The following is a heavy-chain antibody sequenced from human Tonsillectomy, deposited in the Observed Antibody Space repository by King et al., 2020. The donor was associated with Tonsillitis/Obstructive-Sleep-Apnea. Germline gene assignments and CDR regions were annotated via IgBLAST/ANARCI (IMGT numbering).Heavy chain of an antibody. V-gene: IGHV3-30*04. CDR3: ARLPATDGAYYYYYGMDV. CDR2: ISYDGSNK. CDR1: GFTFSSYA. Sequence: VQLVESGGGVVQPGRSLRLSCAASGFTFSSYAMHWVRQAPGKGLEWVAVISYDGSNKYYADSVKGRFTISRDNSKNTLYLQMNSLRAEDTAVYYCARLPATDGAYYYYYGMDVWGQGTTVTVSS. J-gene: IGHJ6*02. D-gene: IGHD1-26*01.